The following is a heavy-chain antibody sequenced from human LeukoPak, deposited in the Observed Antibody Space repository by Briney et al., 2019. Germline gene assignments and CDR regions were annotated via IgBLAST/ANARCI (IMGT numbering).Heavy chain of an antibody. Sequence: ASVKVSCKASGYTFTGYYMHWARQAPGQGLEWMGWINPNSGGTNYAQKFQGRVTMTRDTSISTAYMELSRLRSDDTAVYYCARGPRRLRLGELSPFDYWGQGTLVTVSS. J-gene: IGHJ4*02. V-gene: IGHV1-2*02. D-gene: IGHD3-16*02. CDR2: INPNSGGT. CDR1: GYTFTGYY. CDR3: ARGPRRLRLGELSPFDY.